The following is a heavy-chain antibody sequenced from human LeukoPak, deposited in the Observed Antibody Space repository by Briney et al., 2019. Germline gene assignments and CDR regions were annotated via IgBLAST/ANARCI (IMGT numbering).Heavy chain of an antibody. CDR2: MNIDGSEK. CDR3: ARGPVEWELLLDY. D-gene: IGHD1-26*01. CDR1: GFTFSQYW. Sequence: GGSLRLSCAASGFTFSQYWMGWVRQAPGKRPEWVANMNIDGSEKHYADSVKGRFFISRDNARNLVYLQMASLRVEDTAIYYCARGPVEWELLLDYWGQGTPVTVSS. J-gene: IGHJ4*02. V-gene: IGHV3-7*03.